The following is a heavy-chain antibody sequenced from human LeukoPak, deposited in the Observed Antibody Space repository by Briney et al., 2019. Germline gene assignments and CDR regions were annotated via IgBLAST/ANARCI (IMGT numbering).Heavy chain of an antibody. D-gene: IGHD3-22*01. J-gene: IGHJ4*02. CDR1: GFTFSGYS. CDR2: ISGSSSTI. Sequence: GGSLRLSRAASGFTFSGYSMNWVRQAPGKGLEWGSYISGSSSTIYYADSVKGRFTISRDNGKNTLYLQMNSLRAEDTAVYYCARGSTYYDSSGQVPFDYRGQGTLVTVSS. CDR3: ARGSTYYDSSGQVPFDY. V-gene: IGHV3-48*01.